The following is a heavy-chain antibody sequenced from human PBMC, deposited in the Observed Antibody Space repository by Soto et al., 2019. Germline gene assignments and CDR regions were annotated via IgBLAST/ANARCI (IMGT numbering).Heavy chain of an antibody. J-gene: IGHJ6*02. CDR1: GGTFSSYA. D-gene: IGHD6-6*01. Sequence: SVKVSCKASGGTFSSYAISWVRQAPGQGLEWMGGIIPIFGTANYAQKFQGRVTITADESTSTAYMELSSLRSEDTAVYYCARDRLYSSSSVSYYYGMDVWGQGTTVTVSS. V-gene: IGHV1-69*13. CDR3: ARDRLYSSSSVSYYYGMDV. CDR2: IIPIFGTA.